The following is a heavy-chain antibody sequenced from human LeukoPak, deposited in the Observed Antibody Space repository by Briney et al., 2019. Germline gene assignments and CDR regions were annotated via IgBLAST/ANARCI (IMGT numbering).Heavy chain of an antibody. CDR1: RCSISSYY. V-gene: IGHV4-59*01. CDR3: ARRKIDSSGWYWFDP. CDR2: IYYSRST. D-gene: IGHD6-19*01. J-gene: IGHJ5*02. Sequence: SETLSLTCTVSRCSISSYYWSWIRQPPGKGLERNGHIYYSRSTNSNPPLKSRVHISVDTSKDQFSLKLSSVTAADTAVYYCARRKIDSSGWYWFDPWGQGTLVTVSS.